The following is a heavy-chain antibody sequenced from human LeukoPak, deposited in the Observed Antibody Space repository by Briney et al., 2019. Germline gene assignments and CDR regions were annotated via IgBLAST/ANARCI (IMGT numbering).Heavy chain of an antibody. D-gene: IGHD3-22*01. J-gene: IGHJ4*02. CDR3: ARDIGGGYHHPWHYFDY. Sequence: PGGSLRLSCAASGFTFSKFAMHWVRQAPGKGLEWVAVISYDGSNKYYADSVKGRFTISRDNSKNTLYLQMNCLRAEDTAVYYCARDIGGGYHHPWHYFDYWGQGTLVTVSS. CDR2: ISYDGSNK. V-gene: IGHV3-30*04. CDR1: GFTFSKFA.